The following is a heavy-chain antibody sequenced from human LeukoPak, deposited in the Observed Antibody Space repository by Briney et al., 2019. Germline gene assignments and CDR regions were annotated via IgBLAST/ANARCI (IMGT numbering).Heavy chain of an antibody. J-gene: IGHJ4*02. Sequence: SETLSLTCAVYGGSFSGYYWSWIRQPPGKGLEWIGEINHSGSTNYNPSLKSRVTISVDTSKNQFSLKLSSATAADTAVYYCARVRRNYYDSSGYSTFDYWGQGTLVTVSS. CDR2: INHSGST. V-gene: IGHV4-34*01. CDR1: GGSFSGYY. CDR3: ARVRRNYYDSSGYSTFDY. D-gene: IGHD3-22*01.